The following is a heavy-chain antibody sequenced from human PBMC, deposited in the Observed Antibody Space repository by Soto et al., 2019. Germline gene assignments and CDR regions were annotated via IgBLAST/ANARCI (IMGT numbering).Heavy chain of an antibody. Sequence: QVTLKESGPVLVKPTETLTLTCTVSGFSLRNARMGVSWIRQPPGKALEWLAHILSSDEKSYNTSLKGRVTLSKDTSKSQGVLTMTYLDPVDTATYFCARMLAVNYYYYYVDVWGEGTTVTVSS. J-gene: IGHJ6*03. V-gene: IGHV2-26*01. CDR1: GFSLRNARMG. CDR3: ARMLAVNYYYYYVDV. CDR2: ILSSDEK. D-gene: IGHD3-22*01.